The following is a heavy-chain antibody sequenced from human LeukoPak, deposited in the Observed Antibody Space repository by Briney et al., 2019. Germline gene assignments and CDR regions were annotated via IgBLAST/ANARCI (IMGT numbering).Heavy chain of an antibody. D-gene: IGHD3-3*01. V-gene: IGHV3-15*01. Sequence: AGGSLRLSGAASGFTFSNAWMSWVRQAPGKGLEWVGRIKSKTDGGTTDYAAPVKGRFTISRDDSKNTLYLQMNSLKTEDTAVYYCTTGNYDFWSGYYGDYWGQGTLVTVSS. CDR1: GFTFSNAW. J-gene: IGHJ4*02. CDR3: TTGNYDFWSGYYGDY. CDR2: IKSKTDGGTT.